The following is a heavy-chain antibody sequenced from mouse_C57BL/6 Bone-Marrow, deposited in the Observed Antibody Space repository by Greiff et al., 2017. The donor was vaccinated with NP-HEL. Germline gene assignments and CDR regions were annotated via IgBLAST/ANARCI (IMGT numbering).Heavy chain of an antibody. J-gene: IGHJ3*01. CDR1: GYSFTGYY. CDR2: INPSTGGT. CDR3: APLAWFAY. Sequence: VQLQQSGPELVKPGASVKISCKASGYSFTGYYMNWVKQSPEKSLEWIGEINPSTGGTTYNQKFKAKATLTVDKSSSTAYMQLKSLTSEDSAVYCCAPLAWFAYWGQGTLVTVSA. D-gene: IGHD4-1*01. V-gene: IGHV1-42*01.